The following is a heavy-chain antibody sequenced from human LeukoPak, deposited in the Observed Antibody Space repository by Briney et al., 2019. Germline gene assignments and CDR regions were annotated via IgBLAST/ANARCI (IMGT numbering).Heavy chain of an antibody. V-gene: IGHV3-23*01. CDR1: GFTFSSYA. Sequence: PGGSLRLSCAASGFTFSSYAMSWVRQAPGKGLEWVSAISGSGGSTYYADSVKGRFTISRDNSKNTLYLQMNSLRAEDTAVYYCANLYSSGHTSTTWYGMDVWGQGTTVTVSS. D-gene: IGHD3-22*01. CDR2: ISGSGGST. CDR3: ANLYSSGHTSTTWYGMDV. J-gene: IGHJ6*02.